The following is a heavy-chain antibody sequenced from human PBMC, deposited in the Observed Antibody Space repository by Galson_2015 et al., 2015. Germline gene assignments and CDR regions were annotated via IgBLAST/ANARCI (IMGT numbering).Heavy chain of an antibody. V-gene: IGHV3-7*01. CDR1: GFTFSKYW. CDR2: INVDGTTK. Sequence: SLRLSCAASGFTFSKYWMSWVRQAPGKGLEWVANINVDGTTKYYLGSVKGRFAISRDNAKNSLYLQMNSLLAEDTAVYYCARNGGYERLDSWGQGTLVTVSS. D-gene: IGHD5-12*01. J-gene: IGHJ4*02. CDR3: ARNGGYERLDS.